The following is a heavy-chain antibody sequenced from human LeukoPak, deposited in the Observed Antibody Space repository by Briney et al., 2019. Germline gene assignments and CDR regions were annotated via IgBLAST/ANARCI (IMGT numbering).Heavy chain of an antibody. D-gene: IGHD1-26*01. CDR3: ATSDPGLDN. Sequence: GRSLRLSCAASGLTFSNAWMSWVRQAPGKGLEWVGRIKSKSDGGTTDYAAPVKGRFTISRDDSKNTLYLQMNSLKTYCATFHYYATSDPGLDNWGQGTLVTVSS. V-gene: IGHV3-15*01. CDR1: GLTFSNAW. J-gene: IGHJ4*01. CDR2: IKSKSDGGTT.